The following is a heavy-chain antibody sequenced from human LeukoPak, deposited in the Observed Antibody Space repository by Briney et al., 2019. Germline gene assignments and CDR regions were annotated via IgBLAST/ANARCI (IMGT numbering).Heavy chain of an antibody. V-gene: IGHV3-48*01. J-gene: IGHJ4*02. Sequence: GGSLRLSCAASGFTFSSYSMNWVRQAPGKGLEWVSYISSSSSTICYADSVKGRFTISRDNAKNSLYLQMNSLRAEDTAVYYCARDRGRLHLFDYWGQGTLVTVSS. D-gene: IGHD4-11*01. CDR3: ARDRGRLHLFDY. CDR1: GFTFSSYS. CDR2: ISSSSSTI.